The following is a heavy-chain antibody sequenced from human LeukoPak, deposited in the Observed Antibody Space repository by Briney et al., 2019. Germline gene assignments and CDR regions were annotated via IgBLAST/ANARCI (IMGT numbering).Heavy chain of an antibody. CDR3: ARTEFMVPQNAFDI. Sequence: NPSETLSLTCTVSGGSISSGGYYWSWIRQPPGKGLEWIGYIYHSGSTYYNPSLKSRVTISVDTSKNQFSLKLSSVTAADTAVYYCARTEFMVPQNAFDIRGQGTMVTVSS. CDR2: IYHSGST. V-gene: IGHV4-30-2*02. CDR1: GGSISSGGYY. J-gene: IGHJ3*02. D-gene: IGHD4/OR15-4a*01.